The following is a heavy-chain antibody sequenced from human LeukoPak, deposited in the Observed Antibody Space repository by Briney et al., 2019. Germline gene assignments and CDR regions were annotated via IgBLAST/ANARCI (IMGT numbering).Heavy chain of an antibody. CDR2: IEQVGSEI. D-gene: IGHD6-13*01. CDR1: GFTFSSYW. J-gene: IGHJ6*03. CDR3: ARVKGGSSWSNQYYYYYYMDV. Sequence: GGSLRLSCAASGFTFSSYWMSWVRQAPGKGLEWVANIEQVGSEIYYVDSVKGRFTISRDNAKNSLYLQMNSLRAEDTAVYYCARVKGGSSWSNQYYYYYYMDVWGKGTTVTISS. V-gene: IGHV3-7*01.